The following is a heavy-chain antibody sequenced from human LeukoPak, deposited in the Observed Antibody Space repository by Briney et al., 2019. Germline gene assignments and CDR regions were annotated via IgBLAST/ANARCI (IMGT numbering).Heavy chain of an antibody. D-gene: IGHD6-13*01. Sequence: SETLSLTCTVSGGSISSYYWSWIRQPPGKGLEWIGYIYYSGSTNYNPSLKSRVTISVDTSKNQFSLKLSSVTAADTAVYYCARAEYSSSWYYFDYWGQGTPVTVSS. J-gene: IGHJ4*02. V-gene: IGHV4-59*01. CDR3: ARAEYSSSWYYFDY. CDR1: GGSISSYY. CDR2: IYYSGST.